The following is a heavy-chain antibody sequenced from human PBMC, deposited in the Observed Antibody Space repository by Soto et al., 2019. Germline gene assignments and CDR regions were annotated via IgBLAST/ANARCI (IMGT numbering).Heavy chain of an antibody. Sequence: QVQLVQSGAEEKKPGASVKVSFKASGYTFTSYAMHWVRHAPGQRLEWMGWINAGNGNTKYSQKFQGRVTITRDTSASTAYMELSSLRSEDTAVYYCARSIVVVTALDYWGQGTLVTVSS. CDR3: ARSIVVVTALDY. D-gene: IGHD2-21*02. J-gene: IGHJ4*02. CDR1: GYTFTSYA. V-gene: IGHV1-3*05. CDR2: INAGNGNT.